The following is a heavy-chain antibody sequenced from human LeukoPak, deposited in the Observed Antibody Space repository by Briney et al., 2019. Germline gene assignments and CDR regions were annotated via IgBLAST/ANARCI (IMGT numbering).Heavy chain of an antibody. Sequence: QPGGSLRLSCAASGFSFRNYWMGWVRQAPGKGLECVANTKPDGSPEYYADSVRVRFTASRDNANNLLYLQMNRLRAEDTAFYYCARDGGLHTNFDYWGQGTLLTVSS. J-gene: IGHJ4*02. D-gene: IGHD2-15*01. CDR1: GFSFRNYW. CDR3: ARDGGLHTNFDY. V-gene: IGHV3-7*01. CDR2: TKPDGSPE.